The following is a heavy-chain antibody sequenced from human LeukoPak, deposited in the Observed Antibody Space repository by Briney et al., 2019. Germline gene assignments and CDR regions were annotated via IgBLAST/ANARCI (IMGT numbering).Heavy chain of an antibody. CDR3: AREPDYGDYQGYYYYYYYYMDV. D-gene: IGHD4-17*01. Sequence: SQTLSLTCAISGDSVSSNSAAWNWIRQSPSSGLEWLGRTYYRSKWYNDYAVSVKSRITINTATYKHQFSMQLNSVTPEDTAMYYCAREPDYGDYQGYYYYYYYYMDVCGKGTTVTVSS. CDR2: TYYRSKWYN. V-gene: IGHV6-1*01. CDR1: GDSVSSNSAA. J-gene: IGHJ6*03.